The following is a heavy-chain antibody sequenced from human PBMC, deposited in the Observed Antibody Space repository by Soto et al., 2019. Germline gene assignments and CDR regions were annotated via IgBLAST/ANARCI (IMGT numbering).Heavy chain of an antibody. CDR1: GGSISSSSYY. CDR2: IYYSGST. Sequence: QLQLQESGPGLVKPSETLSLTCTVSGGSISSSSYYWGWIRQPPGKGLEWIGSIYYSGSTYYNPSLKSRVTISVDTSKNQFSLKLSSVTAADTAVYYCARHFSYELEPTYFDYWGQGTLVTVSS. J-gene: IGHJ4*02. V-gene: IGHV4-39*01. D-gene: IGHD1-1*01. CDR3: ARHFSYELEPTYFDY.